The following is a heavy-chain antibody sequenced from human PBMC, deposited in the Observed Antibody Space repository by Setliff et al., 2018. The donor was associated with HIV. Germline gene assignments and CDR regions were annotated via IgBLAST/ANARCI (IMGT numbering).Heavy chain of an antibody. J-gene: IGHJ4*02. CDR3: ARGWEWGAPLDY. V-gene: IGHV4-59*11. CDR1: GVSISSHY. CDR2: IYNSGRT. Sequence: SETLSLTCTVSGVSISSHYWSWIRQPPGKGLEWIGYIYNSGRTNYNPSLTSRVTISVDTSKNQFSLKLSSVTAADTAVYYCARGWEWGAPLDYWGQGTLVTVSS. D-gene: IGHD1-26*01.